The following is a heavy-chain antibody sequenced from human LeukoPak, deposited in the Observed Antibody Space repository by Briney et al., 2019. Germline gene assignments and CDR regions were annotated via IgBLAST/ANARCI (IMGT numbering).Heavy chain of an antibody. CDR2: ISSSRNNI. Sequence: GGSLRLSCSASGFTFSSYYIHWVRQAPGKGLEVVSYISSSRNNIYYADSVKGRFTISRDNAKSSLYLQMNSLRDEDTAVYYCARPRDGYNYAAFDIWGQGTIVTVSS. D-gene: IGHD5-24*01. CDR1: GFTFSSYY. J-gene: IGHJ3*02. V-gene: IGHV3-48*02. CDR3: ARPRDGYNYAAFDI.